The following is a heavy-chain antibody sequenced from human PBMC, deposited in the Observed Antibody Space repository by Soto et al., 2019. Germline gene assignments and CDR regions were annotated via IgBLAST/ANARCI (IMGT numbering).Heavy chain of an antibody. J-gene: IGHJ4*02. CDR2: IYYSGST. V-gene: IGHV4-39*01. D-gene: IGHD3-3*01. CDR1: GGSISSSSYY. Sequence: SETLSLTCTVSGGSISSSSYYWGWIRQPPGKGLEWIGSIYYSGSTYYNPSLKSRVTISVDTSKNQFSLKLSSVTAADTAVYYCARLPVDFWSGYSPTLVTLYFDYWGQGTLVTVSS. CDR3: ARLPVDFWSGYSPTLVTLYFDY.